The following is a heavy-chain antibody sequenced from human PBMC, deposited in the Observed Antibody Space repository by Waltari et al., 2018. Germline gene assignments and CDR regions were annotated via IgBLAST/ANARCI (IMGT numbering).Heavy chain of an antibody. J-gene: IGHJ4*02. Sequence: QLQLQESGPGLVKPSETLSFTCTVSGGSISSSSYYWGWIRQPPGKGLEWIGSIYYSGSTYYNPSLKSRVTLSVDTSKNQFSLKLSSVTAADTAVYYCATKRESSASGFDYWGQGTLVTVSS. CDR1: GGSISSSSYY. CDR2: IYYSGST. D-gene: IGHD6-19*01. V-gene: IGHV4-39*01. CDR3: ATKRESSASGFDY.